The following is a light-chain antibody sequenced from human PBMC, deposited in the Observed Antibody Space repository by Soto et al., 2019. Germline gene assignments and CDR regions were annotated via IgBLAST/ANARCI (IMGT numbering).Light chain of an antibody. CDR1: SSDVGGNNH. CDR2: DVT. V-gene: IGLV2-8*01. CDR3: SSHAGAKNVL. J-gene: IGLJ2*01. Sequence: QSALTQPPSASGSPGQSVTISCTGTSSDVGGNNHVSWYQQYPGKVPKLMIYDVTKRPSGVPDRFSGSKSGNTASLTVSGLQAEDEADYYCSSHAGAKNVLFGGGTKLTVL.